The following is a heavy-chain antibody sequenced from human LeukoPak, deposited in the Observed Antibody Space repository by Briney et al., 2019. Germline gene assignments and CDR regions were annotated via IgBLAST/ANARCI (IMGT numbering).Heavy chain of an antibody. CDR1: GVSISSYY. Sequence: SETLSLTCTVSGVSISSYYWSWIRQPPGKGLEWLGYIYYSGSTNYNPSLKSRVTISVDTSKNQFSLKLSSVTAADTAVYYCARDRRDILTGSAFDIWGQGTMVTVSS. CDR2: IYYSGST. D-gene: IGHD3-9*01. CDR3: ARDRRDILTGSAFDI. V-gene: IGHV4-59*01. J-gene: IGHJ3*02.